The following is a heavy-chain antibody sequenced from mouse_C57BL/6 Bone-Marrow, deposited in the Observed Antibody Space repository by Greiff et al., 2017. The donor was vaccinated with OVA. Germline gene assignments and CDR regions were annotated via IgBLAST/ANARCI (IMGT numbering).Heavy chain of an antibody. CDR2: IYPGSGST. CDR3: ARPFYGRSYEGFDY. V-gene: IGHV1-55*01. D-gene: IGHD1-1*01. Sequence: VQLQQPGAELVKPGASVKMSCKASGYTFTSYWITWVKQRPGQGLEWIGDIYPGSGSTNYNEKFQSKATLTVDPSSSTAYMQLSSLTSEDSAVYYCARPFYGRSYEGFDYWGQGTTLTVSS. CDR1: GYTFTSYW. J-gene: IGHJ2*01.